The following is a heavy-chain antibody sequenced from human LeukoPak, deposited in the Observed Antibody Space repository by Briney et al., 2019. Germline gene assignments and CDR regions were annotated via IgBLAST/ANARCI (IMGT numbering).Heavy chain of an antibody. Sequence: GGSLRLSCVASGFTFGKYWMSWVRQAPGKGLEWVANIKFDGSEKNYVDSVKGRFTISRDNTKNSLYLQMNSLRAEDTAVFYCARDQYDTWSRRGNFDSWGQGTLVIVSS. CDR3: ARDQYDTWSRRGNFDS. D-gene: IGHD3-3*01. CDR2: IKFDGSEK. CDR1: GFTFGKYW. V-gene: IGHV3-7*03. J-gene: IGHJ4*02.